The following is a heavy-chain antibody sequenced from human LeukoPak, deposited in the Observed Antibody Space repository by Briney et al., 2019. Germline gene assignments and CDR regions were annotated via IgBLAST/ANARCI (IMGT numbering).Heavy chain of an antibody. D-gene: IGHD2-2*02. V-gene: IGHV4-59*12. Sequence: SETLSLTCTVSGGSISSYYWSWIRQPPGKGLEWIGYIYYSGSTNYSPSLKSRVTISVDTSKNQFSLKLSSVTAADTAVYYCARIYCSSTSCYRIRWFDPWGQGTLVTVSS. J-gene: IGHJ5*02. CDR1: GGSISSYY. CDR2: IYYSGST. CDR3: ARIYCSSTSCYRIRWFDP.